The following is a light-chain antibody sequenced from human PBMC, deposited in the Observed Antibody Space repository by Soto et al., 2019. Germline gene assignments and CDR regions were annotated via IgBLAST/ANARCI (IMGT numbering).Light chain of an antibody. V-gene: IGKV1-39*01. CDR1: QTIMTY. Sequence: DIQMTQSPSSLSASVGDEVTITCRASQTIMTYLNWYQLKPGKPPRLLIYDASTLEKGVPSRFSGSGSGTHFTLTISRLEPGDFAVYYCQHFGGTTFTFGQGTRLEIK. CDR3: QHFGGTTFT. CDR2: DAS. J-gene: IGKJ5*01.